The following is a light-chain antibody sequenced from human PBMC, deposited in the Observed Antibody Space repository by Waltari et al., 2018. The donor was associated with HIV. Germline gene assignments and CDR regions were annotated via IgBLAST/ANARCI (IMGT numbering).Light chain of an antibody. Sequence: QSALTQPPSASGSLGQSVTISCTGTSSDVGGYHYVSWYQQYPGEAPKLIIYDVNKRPSGVPDRFSGSKSGNTASLTVSGLQGEDEAQYYCSAYAGSNNLVLFGGGTKLTVL. CDR1: SSDVGGYHY. CDR3: SAYAGSNNLVL. J-gene: IGLJ2*01. V-gene: IGLV2-8*01. CDR2: DVN.